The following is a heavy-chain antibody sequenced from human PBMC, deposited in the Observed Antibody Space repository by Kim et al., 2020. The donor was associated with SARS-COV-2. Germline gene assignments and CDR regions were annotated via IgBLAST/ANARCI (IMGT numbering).Heavy chain of an antibody. CDR1: GFTFSSYG. Sequence: GGSLRLSCAASGFTFSSYGMHWVRQAPGKGLEWVAVISYDGSNKYYADSVKGRFTISRDNSKNTLYLQMNSLRAEDTAVYYCAKDLDFWVYYMDVWGKGTTVTVSS. J-gene: IGHJ6*03. CDR2: ISYDGSNK. D-gene: IGHD3-3*01. CDR3: AKDLDFWVYYMDV. V-gene: IGHV3-30*18.